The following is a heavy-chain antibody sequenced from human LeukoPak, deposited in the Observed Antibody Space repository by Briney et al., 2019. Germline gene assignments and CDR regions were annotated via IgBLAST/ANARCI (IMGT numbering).Heavy chain of an antibody. V-gene: IGHV4-39*01. CDR3: ASYDSSGYFVDY. CDR2: IYYSGST. J-gene: IGHJ4*02. CDR1: GGSISSSSYY. D-gene: IGHD3-22*01. Sequence: SETLSLTCTVSGGSISSSSYYWGWIRQPPGKGLEWIGSIYYSGSTYYNPSLKSRVTISVDTSKNQFSLKLGSVTAADTAVYYCASYDSSGYFVDYWGQGTLVTVSS.